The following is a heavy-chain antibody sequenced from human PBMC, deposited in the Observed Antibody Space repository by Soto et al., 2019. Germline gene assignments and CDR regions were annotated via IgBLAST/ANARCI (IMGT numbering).Heavy chain of an antibody. V-gene: IGHV1-8*01. CDR1: GYTFTSYD. J-gene: IGHJ5*02. D-gene: IGHD2-2*01. CDR2: MNPNSGNT. CDR3: ARAFLDIVVVPAAKGHHDWSNWFDP. Sequence: GASVKVSCKASGYTFTSYDINWVRQATGQGLEWMGWMNPNSGNTGYAQKFQGRVTMTRNTSISTAYMELSSLRSEDTAVYYCARAFLDIVVVPAAKGHHDWSNWFDPWGQAPLVTVSS.